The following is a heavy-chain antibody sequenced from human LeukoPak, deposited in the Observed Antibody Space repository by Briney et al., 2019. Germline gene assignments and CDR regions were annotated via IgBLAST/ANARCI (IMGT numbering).Heavy chain of an antibody. J-gene: IGHJ4*02. CDR3: ARGDSDHYITLDY. Sequence: GGSLRLSCAASGFNFSAYSMNWVRQAPGKGLEWVSYISRSSDAIYDADSVKGRFTISRDNAKNLLFLQMTSLGVEDTALYYCARGDSDHYITLDYWGQGTLLTVSS. CDR1: GFNFSAYS. V-gene: IGHV3-48*01. D-gene: IGHD4-17*01. CDR2: ISRSSDAI.